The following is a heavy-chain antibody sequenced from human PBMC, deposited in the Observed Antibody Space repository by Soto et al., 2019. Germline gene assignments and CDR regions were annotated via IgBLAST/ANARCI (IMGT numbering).Heavy chain of an antibody. D-gene: IGHD3-22*01. J-gene: IGHJ4*02. CDR2: INPRGGST. CDR1: GYPFTNFY. V-gene: IGHV1-46*01. CDR3: ARADYYGSSGYHLDY. Sequence: QVQVAQSGAEVKRPGASVKVSCWASGYPFTNFYIHWVRQAPGQGLEWMGIINPRGGSTAYAQKFLGRVTMTRDTSTSTVYMAVSSLRSEDTAVYYCARADYYGSSGYHLDYWGQGTLVTVSS.